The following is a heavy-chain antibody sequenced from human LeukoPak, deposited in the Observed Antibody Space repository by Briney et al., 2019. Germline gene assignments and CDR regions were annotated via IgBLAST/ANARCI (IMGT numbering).Heavy chain of an antibody. CDR1: GYTFTGYY. D-gene: IGHD2-2*01. J-gene: IGHJ6*02. CDR3: ARSRGYCSSTSCYPDYYYGMDV. V-gene: IGHV1-2*04. CDR2: INPNSGGT. Sequence: ASVKVSCKASGYTFTGYYMHWVRQAPGQGLEWMGWINPNSGGTNYAQKFQGWVTMTRDTSISTAYMELSRLRSDDTAVYYCARSRGYCSSTSCYPDYYYGMDVWGQGTTVTASS.